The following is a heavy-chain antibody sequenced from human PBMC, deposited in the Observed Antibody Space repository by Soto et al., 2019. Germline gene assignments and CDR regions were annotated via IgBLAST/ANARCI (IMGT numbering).Heavy chain of an antibody. Sequence: SETLSLTCTVSGGSISSYGWSWIRQPPGKGLEWIGYIYYSGSTNYNPSLKSRVTISVDKSKNQFSLKLSSVTAADTAVYYCARIAVAGTYFDYWGQGTLVTVSS. CDR2: IYYSGST. J-gene: IGHJ4*02. V-gene: IGHV4-59*12. CDR1: GGSISSYG. D-gene: IGHD6-19*01. CDR3: ARIAVAGTYFDY.